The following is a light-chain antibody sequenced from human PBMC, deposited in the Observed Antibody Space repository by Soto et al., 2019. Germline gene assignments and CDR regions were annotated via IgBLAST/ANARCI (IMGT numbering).Light chain of an antibody. CDR2: DAS. CDR3: KQYNSYWT. V-gene: IGKV1-5*01. Sequence: DIQMTQSPSTLSASVVYIVTITCRSSQSISIWLAWYQQKPGKAPKLLIYDASSLESGVPSRFSGSGSGTEFTLTISSLQPDDFATYYCKQYNSYWTFGQGTKVDIK. J-gene: IGKJ1*01. CDR1: QSISIW.